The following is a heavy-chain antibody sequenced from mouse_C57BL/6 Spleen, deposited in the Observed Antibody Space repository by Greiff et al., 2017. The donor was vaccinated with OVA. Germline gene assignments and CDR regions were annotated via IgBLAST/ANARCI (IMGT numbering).Heavy chain of an antibody. CDR2: IRLKSDNYAT. V-gene: IGHV6-3*01. CDR3: TGYYYGLY. J-gene: IGHJ2*01. CDR1: GFTFSNYW. D-gene: IGHD1-1*01. Sequence: DVQLVESGGGLVQPGGSMKLSCVASGFTFSNYWMNWVRQSPEQGLEWVAQIRLKSDNYATHYAESVKGRFTISRDDSKSSVYLQMNNLRAEDTGIYYCTGYYYGLYWGQGTTLTVSS.